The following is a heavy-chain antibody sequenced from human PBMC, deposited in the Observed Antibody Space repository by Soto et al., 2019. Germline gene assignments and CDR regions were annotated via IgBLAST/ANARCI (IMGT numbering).Heavy chain of an antibody. Sequence: ELQLLESGGGLVQPGGSLRLSCAASGFSFSTYAMTWVRQAPGKGLEWVSTISGSGVMTYYADSVKGRFAISRDNSKNTVYLQMNSLRAEDTAVYYCAKVVYDGSGSYQRHYYYYALDVWGQGITVTVSS. CDR2: ISGSGVMT. CDR1: GFSFSTYA. J-gene: IGHJ6*02. CDR3: AKVVYDGSGSYQRHYYYYALDV. D-gene: IGHD3-22*01. V-gene: IGHV3-23*01.